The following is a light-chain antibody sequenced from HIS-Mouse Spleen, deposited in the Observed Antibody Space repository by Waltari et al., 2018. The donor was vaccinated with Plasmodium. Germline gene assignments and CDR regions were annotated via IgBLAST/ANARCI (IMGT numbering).Light chain of an antibody. CDR2: DVS. CDR1: SSDVGGYHY. V-gene: IGLV2-11*01. Sequence: QSALTQPRSVSGSPGQSVTISCTGTSSDVGGYHYVSWYQQHPGKAPKLMIYDVSKRPSGFPDRFSGSKSGNTASLTISGLQAEDEADYYCCSYAGSYTLVFGGGTKLTVL. J-gene: IGLJ2*01. CDR3: CSYAGSYTLV.